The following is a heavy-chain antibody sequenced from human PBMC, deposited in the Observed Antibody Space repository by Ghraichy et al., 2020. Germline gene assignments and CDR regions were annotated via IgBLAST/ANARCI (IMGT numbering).Heavy chain of an antibody. J-gene: IGHJ6*02. D-gene: IGHD3-3*01. CDR3: ARDIEYGSGYYHGMDV. V-gene: IGHV3-74*01. CDR1: GFTFSGYW. Sequence: GGSLRLSCAASGFTFSGYWMHWVRQAPGKGLVWVSRINTDGSTTTYADSVKGRFTISRDNAKNTLYLQMNSLTAEDTAVYYCARDIEYGSGYYHGMDVWGQGTTVTVSS. CDR2: INTDGSTT.